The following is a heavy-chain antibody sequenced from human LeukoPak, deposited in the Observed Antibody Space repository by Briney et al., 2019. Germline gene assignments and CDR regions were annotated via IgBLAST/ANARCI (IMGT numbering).Heavy chain of an antibody. CDR2: IKQDGSEK. V-gene: IGHV3-7*01. CDR3: ARDRGSYYRRYYFDY. CDR1: GFTFSSYW. J-gene: IGHJ4*02. D-gene: IGHD1-26*01. Sequence: GGSLRLSCAASGFTFSSYWMSWARQAPGKGLEWVANIKQDGSEKYYVDSVKGRFTISRDNAKNSLYLQMNSLRAEDTAVYYCARDRGSYYRRYYFDYWGQGTLVTVSS.